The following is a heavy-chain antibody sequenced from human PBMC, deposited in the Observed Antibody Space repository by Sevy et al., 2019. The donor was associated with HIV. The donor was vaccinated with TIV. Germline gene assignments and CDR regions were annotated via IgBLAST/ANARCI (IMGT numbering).Heavy chain of an antibody. V-gene: IGHV3-21*01. CDR3: AGSSGYYFPFDF. J-gene: IGHJ4*02. CDR1: GFSFSNYN. Sequence: GGSLRLSCTGSGFSFSNYNMNWVRQAPGKGPEWVSSMSSGSDHIYYADSVKGRFTVSRDNAKNSLYLQMDSLRAEDTAVYYCAGSSGYYFPFDFWGLGSLVTVSS. D-gene: IGHD3-22*01. CDR2: MSSGSDHI.